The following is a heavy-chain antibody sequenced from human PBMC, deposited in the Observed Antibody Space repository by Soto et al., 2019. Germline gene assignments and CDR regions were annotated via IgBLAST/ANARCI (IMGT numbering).Heavy chain of an antibody. CDR3: ASQGRYTRIGRSNHFATDF. CDR1: SGTISRGRNY. CDR2: IYDSGTT. V-gene: IGHV4-61*01. Sequence: PSETLSITCTVSSGTISRGRNYWTWIRQPPGKGLEWIGDIYDSGTTNYSDSLKSRVTITVDTSKNQFSLKVSSVTATDTAAYYCASQGRYTRIGRSNHFATDFWGQGTAVTVSS. J-gene: IGHJ6*02. D-gene: IGHD3-16*02.